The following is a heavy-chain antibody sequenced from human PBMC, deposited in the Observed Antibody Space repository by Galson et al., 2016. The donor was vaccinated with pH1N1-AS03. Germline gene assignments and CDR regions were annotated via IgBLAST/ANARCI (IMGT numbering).Heavy chain of an antibody. Sequence: SLRLSCAASGFTINNNYMSWVRQAPGKGLEWVSVIYGGGDTFYADSVKGRFTISRDNSKNTVYLQMNSLRVEDTAVYYCAREPWGSTQWDYWGQGTLVTVSS. CDR1: GFTINNNY. CDR2: IYGGGDT. D-gene: IGHD7-27*01. J-gene: IGHJ4*02. CDR3: AREPWGSTQWDY. V-gene: IGHV3-53*01.